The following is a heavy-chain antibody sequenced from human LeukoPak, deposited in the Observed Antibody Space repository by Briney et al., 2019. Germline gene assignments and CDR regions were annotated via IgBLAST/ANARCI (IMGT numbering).Heavy chain of an antibody. CDR2: IYYSGST. Sequence: PSETLSLTCTVSGGSISSSSYYWGWIRQPPGKGLEWIGSIYYSGSTYYNPSLKSRVTISVDTSKNQFSLKLSSVTAADTAVYYCAREEGSNDYWGQGTLVTVSS. V-gene: IGHV4-39*02. CDR1: GGSISSSSYY. CDR3: AREEGSNDY. J-gene: IGHJ4*02.